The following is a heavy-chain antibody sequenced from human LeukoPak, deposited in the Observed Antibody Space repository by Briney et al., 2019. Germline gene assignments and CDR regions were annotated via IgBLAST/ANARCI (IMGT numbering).Heavy chain of an antibody. V-gene: IGHV1-69*13. CDR1: GGTFSSYA. CDR3: ARAPPGRGFGELSDFDY. Sequence: GASVKVSCKASGGTFSSYATSWVRQAPGQGLEWMGGIIPIFGTANYARKFQGRVTITADESTSTAYMELSSLRSEDTAVYYCARAPPGRGFGELSDFDYWGQGTLVTVSS. D-gene: IGHD3-10*01. CDR2: IIPIFGTA. J-gene: IGHJ4*02.